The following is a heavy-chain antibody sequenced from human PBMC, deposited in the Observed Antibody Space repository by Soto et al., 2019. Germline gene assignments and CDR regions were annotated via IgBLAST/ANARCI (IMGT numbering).Heavy chain of an antibody. CDR1: GFTFSSYG. D-gene: IGHD3-22*01. CDR2: ISYDGSNK. CDR3: AKLPYYYDSSGYPLDY. V-gene: IGHV3-30*18. Sequence: PGGSLRLSCAASGFTFSSYGMHWVRQAPGKGLEWVAVISYDGSNKYYADSVKGRFTISRDNSKNTLYLQMNSLRAEDTAVYYCAKLPYYYDSSGYPLDYWGQGTLVTVSS. J-gene: IGHJ4*02.